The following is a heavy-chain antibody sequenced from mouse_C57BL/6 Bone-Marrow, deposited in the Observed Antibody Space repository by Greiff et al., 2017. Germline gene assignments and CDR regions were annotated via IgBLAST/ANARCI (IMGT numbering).Heavy chain of an antibody. J-gene: IGHJ1*03. D-gene: IGHD1-1*01. CDR2: IDPETGGT. CDR3: TRRTTVVPHWYFDV. V-gene: IGHV1-15*01. Sequence: VQLQQSGAELVRPGASVTLSCKASGYTFTDYEMHWVKQTPVHGLEWIGAIDPETGGTAYNQKFKGKAILTADKSSSTAYMGLRSLTSEDSAVYYCTRRTTVVPHWYFDVWGTGTTVTVSS. CDR1: GYTFTDYE.